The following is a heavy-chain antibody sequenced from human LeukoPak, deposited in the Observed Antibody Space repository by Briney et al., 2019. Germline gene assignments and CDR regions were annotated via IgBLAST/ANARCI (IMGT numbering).Heavy chain of an antibody. J-gene: IGHJ5*02. CDR3: ARGPSYVFTFGGVINWFDP. V-gene: IGHV1-8*01. Sequence: ASVKVSCKASGYTFTSYDINWVRQATGQGLEWMGWMNPNSGNTGYAQKFQGRVTMTRNTSISTAYMELSSLRSEDTAVYYCARGPSYVFTFGGVINWFDPWGQGTLVTVSS. CDR1: GYTFTSYD. CDR2: MNPNSGNT. D-gene: IGHD3-16*01.